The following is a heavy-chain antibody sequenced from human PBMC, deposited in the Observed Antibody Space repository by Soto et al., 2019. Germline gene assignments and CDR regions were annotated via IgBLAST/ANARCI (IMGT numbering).Heavy chain of an antibody. CDR1: GFTFSIYN. J-gene: IGHJ4*02. D-gene: IGHD4-4*01. CDR3: ARRVTSSFDY. Sequence: GGSLRLSCVASGFTFSIYNMNWVRQAPGKGLEWVSVITGSGDYTNYGDSVKGRFTISRDNSKNTLYLQMNSLRAEDTAVYFCARRVTSSFDYWGQGTLVAVSS. CDR2: ITGSGDYT. V-gene: IGHV3-23*01.